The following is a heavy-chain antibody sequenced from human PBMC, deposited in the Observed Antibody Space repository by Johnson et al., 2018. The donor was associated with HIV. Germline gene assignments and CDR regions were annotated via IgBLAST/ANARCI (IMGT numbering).Heavy chain of an antibody. Sequence: VQLVESGGGLVQPGGSLRLSCAASGFTFSSYDMHWVRQATGKGLEWVSALGTAGDTYYPGSVKGRFTISRENAKNSLYLQMNSLRAEDTAFYYCARVIMVRGVLDVFDIWGQGTMVTVSS. CDR1: GFTFSSYD. V-gene: IGHV3-13*01. CDR3: ARVIMVRGVLDVFDI. J-gene: IGHJ3*02. D-gene: IGHD3-10*01. CDR2: LGTAGDT.